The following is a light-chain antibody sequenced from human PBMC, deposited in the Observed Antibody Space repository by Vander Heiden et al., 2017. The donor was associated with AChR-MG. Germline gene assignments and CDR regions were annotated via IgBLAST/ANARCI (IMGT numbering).Light chain of an antibody. CDR1: SSDVGGYTY. CDR2: EVS. Sequence: QSALTQPPSAPGPPGQSVTISCTGTSSDVGGYTYVSWYQQHPGKAPKLMIYEVSKRPSGVPDRFSGSKSGNTASLTVSGLQAEDEANYYCTSYAGSNIHYVFGTGTKVTVL. CDR3: TSYAGSNIHYV. J-gene: IGLJ1*01. V-gene: IGLV2-8*01.